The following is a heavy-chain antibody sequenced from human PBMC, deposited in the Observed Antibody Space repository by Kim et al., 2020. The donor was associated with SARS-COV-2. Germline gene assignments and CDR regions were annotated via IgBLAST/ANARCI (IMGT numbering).Heavy chain of an antibody. CDR1: GFTFSSYA. J-gene: IGHJ6*02. D-gene: IGHD2-2*01. V-gene: IGHV3-23*01. CDR2: ISGTGSTA. Sequence: GGSLRLSCAASGFTFSSYAISWVRQTPGKGLEWVSSISGTGSTAYYAESVKGRFTVSRDNSKNTLSLQMNSLRVEDTAIYYCALLGYCSSVTCRSYDMDVWGQGTTVTVSS. CDR3: ALLGYCSSVTCRSYDMDV.